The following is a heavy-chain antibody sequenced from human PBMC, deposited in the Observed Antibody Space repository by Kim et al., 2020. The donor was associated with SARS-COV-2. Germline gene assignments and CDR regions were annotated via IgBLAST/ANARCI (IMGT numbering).Heavy chain of an antibody. CDR3: AGESCAGQECYFDY. D-gene: IGHD3-3*01. Sequence: ASVKVSCKASGYTFTSYGISWVRQAPGQGLEWMGWISAYNGNTNYAQKLQGRVTMTTDTSTSTAYMELRSLRSDDTAVYYCAGESCAGQECYFDYWGQGTLVTVSS. CDR2: ISAYNGNT. CDR1: GYTFTSYG. J-gene: IGHJ4*02. V-gene: IGHV1-18*01.